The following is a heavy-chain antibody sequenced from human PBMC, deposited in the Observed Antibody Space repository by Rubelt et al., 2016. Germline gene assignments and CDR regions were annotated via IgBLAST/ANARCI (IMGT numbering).Heavy chain of an antibody. CDR1: GYSFTTYS. CDR3: ATGYSSGWYVAY. V-gene: IGHV1-3*01. Sequence: QVQLVQSGAEVKKPGASVKVSCKAAGYSFTTYSIHWVRQAPGQRLEWMGWINAGNGNTKYSQKFQGRVTITRDTSASPAYMAPSSLRSEDTAIYYCATGYSSGWYVAYWGQGTLVTVSS. D-gene: IGHD6-19*01. CDR2: INAGNGNT. J-gene: IGHJ4*02.